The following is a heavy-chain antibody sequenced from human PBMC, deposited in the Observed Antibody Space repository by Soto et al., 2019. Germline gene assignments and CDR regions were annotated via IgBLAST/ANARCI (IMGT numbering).Heavy chain of an antibody. CDR2: IYYSGST. CDR3: ARTLQLASATPYYYYMDV. D-gene: IGHD1-1*01. CDR1: GDSISVYN. Sequence: PSETLSLTCSVSGDSISVYNWSWIRQPPGKGLEWLGSIYYSGSTKYNPSLKSRVTVSLDTSKNQLSLKLTSMTAADTATYYCARTLQLASATPYYYYMDVWGKGTTVTVSS. V-gene: IGHV4-59*08. J-gene: IGHJ6*03.